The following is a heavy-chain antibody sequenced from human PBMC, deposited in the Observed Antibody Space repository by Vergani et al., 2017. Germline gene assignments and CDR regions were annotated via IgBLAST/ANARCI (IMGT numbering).Heavy chain of an antibody. CDR1: GYTFTSYY. CDR3: ARPHGDILPPDPRRLDY. V-gene: IGHV1-46*03. J-gene: IGHJ4*01. CDR2: INPSGGST. Sequence: QVQLVQSGAEVKKPGASVKVSCKASGYTFTSYYMHWVRQAPGQGLEWMGIINPSGGSTSYAQKFQGRVTMTRDTSTSTVYMELSSLRSEDTAVYYCARPHGDILPPDPRRLDYWGPGTLVTVSS.